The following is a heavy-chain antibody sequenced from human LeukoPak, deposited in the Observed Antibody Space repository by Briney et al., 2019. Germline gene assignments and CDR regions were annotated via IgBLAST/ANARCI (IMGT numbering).Heavy chain of an antibody. CDR2: ISGSGGST. CDR1: RFTFSSYW. J-gene: IGHJ6*03. D-gene: IGHD4-17*01. V-gene: IGHV3-23*01. Sequence: PGGSLRLSCAASRFTFSSYWMRWVRHAPGRGLEWVSAISGSGGSTYYTESVKGRFTITRDKSKNTLYLQMNSLRAEDTAVYYCAKEFRHGDYGYYYYYMDVWGKGTTVTISS. CDR3: AKEFRHGDYGYYYYYMDV.